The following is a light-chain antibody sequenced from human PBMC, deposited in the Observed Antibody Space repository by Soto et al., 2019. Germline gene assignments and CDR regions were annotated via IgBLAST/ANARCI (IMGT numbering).Light chain of an antibody. V-gene: IGKV3-15*01. J-gene: IGKJ1*01. CDR2: GAS. Sequence: EIVMTQSPATLSVSHGGRATLSCRASQSISDTLAWYQQKPGQAPRLLIYGASTRAPGFPARFSGSGSGTDFTLTISSLQSEDFAVYYCQQYNNWPWTFGQGSKVDIK. CDR1: QSISDT. CDR3: QQYNNWPWT.